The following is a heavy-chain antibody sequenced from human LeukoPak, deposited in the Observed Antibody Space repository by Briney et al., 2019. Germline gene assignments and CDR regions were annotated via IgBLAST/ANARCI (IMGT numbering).Heavy chain of an antibody. J-gene: IGHJ3*02. Sequence: PGGSLRLSCAASGFTFSDYYMSWIRQAPGKGLEWVSYISSSGSTIYYADSVKGRFTISRDNAKNSLYLQMNSLRAEDTAVYYCARAPGYCSSTSCHGTGGPAFDIWGQGTMVTVSS. V-gene: IGHV3-11*01. CDR2: ISSSGSTI. CDR1: GFTFSDYY. D-gene: IGHD2-2*01. CDR3: ARAPGYCSSTSCHGTGGPAFDI.